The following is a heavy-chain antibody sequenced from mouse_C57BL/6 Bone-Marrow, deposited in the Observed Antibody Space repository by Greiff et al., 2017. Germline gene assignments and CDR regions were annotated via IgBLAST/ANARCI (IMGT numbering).Heavy chain of an antibody. CDR1: GFSLTSYA. CDR2: IWTGGGT. CDR3: AKHSNLYYYAMDY. Sequence: QVQLVESGPGLVAPSQSLSITCTVSGFSLTSYAISWVRQPPGKGLEWLGVIWTGGGTNYNSALKSRLSISKDNSKSQVFLKMNSLQTDDTARYYCAKHSNLYYYAMDYWGQGTSVTVSS. V-gene: IGHV2-9-1*01. D-gene: IGHD2-5*01. J-gene: IGHJ4*01.